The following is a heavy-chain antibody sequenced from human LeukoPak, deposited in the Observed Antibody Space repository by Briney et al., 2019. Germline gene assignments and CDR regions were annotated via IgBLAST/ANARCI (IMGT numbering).Heavy chain of an antibody. Sequence: GGSLRLSCAASGFTFSSYAMHWVRQAPGKGLEWVAVISYDGSNKYYADSVKGRFTISRDNSKNTLYLQMNSLRAEDTAVYYCAREYYDFWSGYYTGVGVMGYWGQGTLVTVSS. CDR3: AREYYDFWSGYYTGVGVMGY. J-gene: IGHJ4*02. CDR2: ISYDGSNK. CDR1: GFTFSSYA. V-gene: IGHV3-30*01. D-gene: IGHD3-3*01.